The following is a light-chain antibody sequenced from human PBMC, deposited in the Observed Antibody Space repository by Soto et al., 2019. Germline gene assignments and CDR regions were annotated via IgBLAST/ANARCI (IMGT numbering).Light chain of an antibody. J-gene: IGLJ3*02. Sequence: QYALTQPPSASGSPGQSVTISCTGTSSDVGGYNYVSWYQQHPGKAPKLMIYEVSKRPSGVPDRFSGSKSGNTASLTVSGLQAEDEADYYCSSYAGNTVVFGGGTQLTVL. CDR2: EVS. CDR3: SSYAGNTVV. CDR1: SSDVGGYNY. V-gene: IGLV2-8*01.